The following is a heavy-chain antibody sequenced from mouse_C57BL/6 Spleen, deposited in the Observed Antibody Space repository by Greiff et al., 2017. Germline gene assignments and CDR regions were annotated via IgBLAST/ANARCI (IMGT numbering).Heavy chain of an antibody. CDR1: GYTFTSYW. CDR3: ANWDGRYFDV. Sequence: QVQLQQSGAELVMPGASVKLSCKASGYTFTSYWMHWVKQRPGQGLEWIGEIDPSDSYTNYNQKFKGKSTLTVDKSSSTAYMQLSSLTSEDSAVYYCANWDGRYFDVWGTGTTVTVSS. D-gene: IGHD4-1*01. CDR2: IDPSDSYT. J-gene: IGHJ1*03. V-gene: IGHV1-69*01.